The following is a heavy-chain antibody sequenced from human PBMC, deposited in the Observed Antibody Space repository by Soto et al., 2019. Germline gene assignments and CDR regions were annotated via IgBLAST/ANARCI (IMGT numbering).Heavy chain of an antibody. D-gene: IGHD2-2*01. CDR1: GFTFSNYA. Sequence: EVQVLDSGGGLVHPGGSLRLSCAASGFTFSNYAMSWVRKAPGKGREWVSTISDSGGSTYYADSVKGRFTISRDNSKNTLYLQMNSLRAEDTAVYYCAKRSNTPAAMKSPFDYWGQGTLVTVSS. V-gene: IGHV3-23*01. CDR3: AKRSNTPAAMKSPFDY. CDR2: ISDSGGST. J-gene: IGHJ4*02.